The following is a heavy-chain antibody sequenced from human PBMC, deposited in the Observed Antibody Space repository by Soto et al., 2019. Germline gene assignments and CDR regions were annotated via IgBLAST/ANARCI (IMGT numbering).Heavy chain of an antibody. Sequence: EVQLLESGGGLVQPGGSLRLSCAASGFTFSSYAMSWVRQAPGKGLEWVSAISGSGGSTYYADSVKGRFTISRDNSKNTLYLQMNSLRAEDTAVYYCANDYYDSSGYVNDAFDIWGQGTMVTVSS. CDR3: ANDYYDSSGYVNDAFDI. D-gene: IGHD3-22*01. CDR2: ISGSGGST. J-gene: IGHJ3*02. V-gene: IGHV3-23*01. CDR1: GFTFSSYA.